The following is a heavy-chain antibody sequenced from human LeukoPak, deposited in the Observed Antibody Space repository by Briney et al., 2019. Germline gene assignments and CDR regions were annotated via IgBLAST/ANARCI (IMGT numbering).Heavy chain of an antibody. D-gene: IGHD2-2*01. CDR2: IYYSGST. CDR3: ARVCCTSTICFGSFDY. CDR1: GGSISSYY. V-gene: IGHV4-59*01. J-gene: IGHJ4*02. Sequence: SETLSLTCTVSGGSISSYYWSWIRQPPGKGLEWIGYIYYSGSTNYNPSLKSRVTISVDTSKNQFSLKLSSVTAADTAVYYCARVCCTSTICFGSFDYWGQGTLVTVSS.